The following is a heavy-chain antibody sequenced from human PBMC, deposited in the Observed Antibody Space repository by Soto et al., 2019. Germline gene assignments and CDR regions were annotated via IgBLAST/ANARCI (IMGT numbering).Heavy chain of an antibody. CDR1: RYIFSSYD. Sequence: ASVTVSCKSSRYIFSSYDVHWVRQAPGQGLEWMGLINPSGGSTEYAQTFQGRVTMTRDTSTSTVYMELSSLRSEDTAVYFCALGRGRPYYFDYWGQGTRVTVPQ. J-gene: IGHJ4*02. CDR3: ALGRGRPYYFDY. CDR2: INPSGGST. D-gene: IGHD1-26*01. V-gene: IGHV1-46*03.